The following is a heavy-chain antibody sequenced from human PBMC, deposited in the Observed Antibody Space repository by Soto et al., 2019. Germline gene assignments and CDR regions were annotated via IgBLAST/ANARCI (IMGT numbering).Heavy chain of an antibody. J-gene: IGHJ4*02. CDR1: GFTFSSYG. D-gene: IGHD3-10*01. CDR3: AKDRMGAGVRGYFDY. CDR2: ISYDGSNK. V-gene: IGHV3-30*18. Sequence: QVQLVESGGGVVQPGKPLRLSCAGSGFTFSSYGMDWVRQAPGKGLEWVAVISYDGSNKYYADSVKGRFTISRDNSKNTLYLQISSLRADDTAVYYCAKDRMGAGVRGYFDYWGQGTLVTVSS.